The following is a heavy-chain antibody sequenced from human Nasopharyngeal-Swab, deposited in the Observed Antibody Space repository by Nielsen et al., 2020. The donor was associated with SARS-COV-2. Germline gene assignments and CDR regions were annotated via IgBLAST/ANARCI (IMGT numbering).Heavy chain of an antibody. J-gene: IGHJ6*02. Sequence: GESLKISCAASGFTFSSYGMHWVRQAPGKGLEWVAVISYDGSNKYYADSVKGRFTISRDNSKNTLYLQMNSLRAEDTAVYYCVGSKDYYGMDVWGQGTTVTVS. CDR2: ISYDGSNK. V-gene: IGHV3-30*03. CDR1: GFTFSSYG. CDR3: VGSKDYYGMDV.